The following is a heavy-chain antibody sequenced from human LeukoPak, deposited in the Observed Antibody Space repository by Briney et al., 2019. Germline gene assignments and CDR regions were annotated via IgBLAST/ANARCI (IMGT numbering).Heavy chain of an antibody. J-gene: IGHJ4*02. V-gene: IGHV1-18*01. CDR2: ISACNGNT. D-gene: IGHD3-10*01. CDR1: GYTFTIYG. Sequence: ASVKVSCKASGYTFTIYGISWVRQAPGQGLEWMGWISACNGNTNYAQKLQSRVTMTTDTSTSTAYMELRSLSSGDTAVYYCARALWFGDQGFDYWGQGTLVTVSS. CDR3: ARALWFGDQGFDY.